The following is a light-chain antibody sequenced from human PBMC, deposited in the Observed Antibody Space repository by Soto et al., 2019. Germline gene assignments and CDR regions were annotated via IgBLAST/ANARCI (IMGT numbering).Light chain of an antibody. J-gene: IGLJ1*01. CDR3: SSYTSSSTPV. V-gene: IGLV2-14*01. CDR1: SSDVGGYNY. Sequence: QSALTQPASVSGSPRQSISISCTGTSSDVGGYNYVSWYQQHPGKAPKLMIYDVSNRPSGVSNRFSGSKSGNTASLTTSGLQAEDVADYYSSSYTSSSTPVFGTGTKVTVL. CDR2: DVS.